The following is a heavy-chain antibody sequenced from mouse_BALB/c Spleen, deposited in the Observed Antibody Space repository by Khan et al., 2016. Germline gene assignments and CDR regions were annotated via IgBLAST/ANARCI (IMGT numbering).Heavy chain of an antibody. Sequence: QVQLQQSGAELVKPGASVKLSCKASGYPFTNYYIYWVKQRPGQGLEWIGEIVPSNGGTNFNEKFRSKATLTVDKSSSTAYMQLSSLTSEDSAVYYCRRRLLWPHYYAMDYWGQGTSVTVSS. CDR2: IVPSNGGT. CDR1: GYPFTNYY. CDR3: RRRLLWPHYYAMDY. D-gene: IGHD2-1*01. V-gene: IGHV1S81*02. J-gene: IGHJ4*01.